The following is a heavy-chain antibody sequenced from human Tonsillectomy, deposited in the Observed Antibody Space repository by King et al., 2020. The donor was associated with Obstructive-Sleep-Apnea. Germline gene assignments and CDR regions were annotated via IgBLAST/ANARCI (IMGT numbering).Heavy chain of an antibody. CDR3: ARNRYDILTGSLDY. V-gene: IGHV3-11*01. J-gene: IGHJ4*02. CDR2: ISGSGSTI. CDR1: GFTFSDYY. Sequence: VQLVESGGGLVKPGGSLRLSCAASGFTFSDYYMKWIRQAPGKGLEWVAYISGSGSTIYYADSVKGRFPISRDNAKNSLSLQMNSLRAEDTAVYYCARNRYDILTGSLDYWGQGTLVTVSS. D-gene: IGHD3-9*01.